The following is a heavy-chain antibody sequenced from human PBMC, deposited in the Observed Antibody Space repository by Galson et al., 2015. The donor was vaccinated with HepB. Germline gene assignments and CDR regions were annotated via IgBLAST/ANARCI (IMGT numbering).Heavy chain of an antibody. CDR3: AKGYSYGYGAFDI. V-gene: IGHV3-30*18. CDR2: ISYDGSNK. D-gene: IGHD5-18*01. CDR1: GFTFSSYG. Sequence: SLRLSCAASGFTFSSYGMHWVRQAPGKGLEWVAVISYDGSNKYYADSVKGRFTISRDNSKNTLYLQMNSLRAEDTAVYYCAKGYSYGYGAFDIWGQGTMVTVSS. J-gene: IGHJ3*02.